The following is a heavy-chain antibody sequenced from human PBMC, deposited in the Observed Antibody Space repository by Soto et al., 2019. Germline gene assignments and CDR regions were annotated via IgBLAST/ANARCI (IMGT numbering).Heavy chain of an antibody. CDR1: GGSFSGYY. D-gene: IGHD2-15*01. CDR2: ISYSGST. Sequence: SETLSLTCAVYGGSFSGYYWTWIRQSPGKGLEWIGQISYSGSTNYNPSLKSRVFISIGTSNNQFFLELTSVTAEDTAVYFCARDLLGYCSGGSCSNYFDPWGQGTLVTVSS. J-gene: IGHJ5*02. V-gene: IGHV4-34*01. CDR3: ARDLLGYCSGGSCSNYFDP.